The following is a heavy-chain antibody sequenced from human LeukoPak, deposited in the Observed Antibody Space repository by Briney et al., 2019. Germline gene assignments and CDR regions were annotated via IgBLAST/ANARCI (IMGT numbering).Heavy chain of an antibody. CDR2: IYYSGST. CDR1: GGSISSYY. CDR3: ARQEKDSSGYYY. Sequence: SETLSLTCTVSGGSISSYYWSWIRQPPGKGLEWIGYIYYSGSTNYNPSLKSRVTISVDTSKNQFSLKLSSVTAADTAVYYCARQEKDSSGYYYWGQGTLVTVS. D-gene: IGHD3-22*01. J-gene: IGHJ4*02. V-gene: IGHV4-59*08.